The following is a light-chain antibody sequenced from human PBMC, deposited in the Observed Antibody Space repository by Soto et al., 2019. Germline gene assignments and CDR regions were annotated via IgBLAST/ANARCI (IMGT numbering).Light chain of an antibody. J-gene: IGKJ4*01. CDR2: GAS. Sequence: IVFTHPSGTLSLSPGEMATLSCRTNHIVSSSYLAWYQQKPGQAPRLLIYGASSRATGIPDRFSGSGSGTDFTLTISRLEPEDFAVYYCQQYGSSPLTFGGGTKVDIK. CDR3: QQYGSSPLT. V-gene: IGKV3-20*01. CDR1: HIVSSSY.